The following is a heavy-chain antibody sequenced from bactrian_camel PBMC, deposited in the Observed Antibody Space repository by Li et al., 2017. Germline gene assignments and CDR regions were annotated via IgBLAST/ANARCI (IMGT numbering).Heavy chain of an antibody. J-gene: IGHJ4*01. CDR1: GMPGITFNTTS. V-gene: IGHV3S53*01. CDR2: IATIGRT. CDR3: AASRGLIFGLNALRDSYYTY. Sequence: HVQLVESGGGSVQAGGSLRLSCTASGMPGITFNTTSLAWFRQAPGKEREGVAAIATIGRTYYADSVQGRFTISQGNAENTVYLQMNSLKPEDTAMYYCAASRGLIFGLNALRDSYYTYWGQGTQVTVS. D-gene: IGHD2*01.